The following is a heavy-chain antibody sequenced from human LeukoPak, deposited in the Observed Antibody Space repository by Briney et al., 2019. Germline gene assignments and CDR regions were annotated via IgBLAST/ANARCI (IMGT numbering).Heavy chain of an antibody. CDR3: ALGYCSGGDCYAKPYYFDH. J-gene: IGHJ4*02. Sequence: GGSLRLSCAASGFTFSAYAMGWVRQAPGKGREWVSLISASGGSTYYADSVKGRFTISRDNSTHTLSLQMNILRAEDTAVYYCALGYCSGGDCYAKPYYFDHWGQGTLVTVSS. CDR1: GFTFSAYA. D-gene: IGHD2-15*01. CDR2: ISASGGST. V-gene: IGHV3-23*01.